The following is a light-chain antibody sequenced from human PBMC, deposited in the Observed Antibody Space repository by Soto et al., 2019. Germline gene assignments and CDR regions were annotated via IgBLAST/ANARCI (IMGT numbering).Light chain of an antibody. Sequence: QSVLTQPASVSGSPGQSITIPCTGTSSDVGGYNLVSWYQQHPGKAPKLIIYEATKRPSGVSNRFSGSKSGNTASLTISGLQAEDEADYYCCSHGGSSTFSYVFGTGTKVTVL. CDR2: EAT. J-gene: IGLJ1*01. CDR3: CSHGGSSTFSYV. V-gene: IGLV2-23*02. CDR1: SSDVGGYNL.